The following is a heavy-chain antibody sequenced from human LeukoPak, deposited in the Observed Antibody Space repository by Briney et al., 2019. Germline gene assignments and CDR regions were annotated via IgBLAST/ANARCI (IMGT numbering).Heavy chain of an antibody. V-gene: IGHV4-59*11. CDR3: ARDSGSYYFDY. J-gene: IGHJ4*02. Sequence: SETLSLTCTVSGGSISSHYWSWIRQPPGKGLEWIGYIYYSGSTNYNPSLKSRVTISVDTSKNQFSLKLSSVTAADTAVYYRARDSGSYYFDYWGQGTLVTVSS. CDR1: GGSISSHY. D-gene: IGHD1-26*01. CDR2: IYYSGST.